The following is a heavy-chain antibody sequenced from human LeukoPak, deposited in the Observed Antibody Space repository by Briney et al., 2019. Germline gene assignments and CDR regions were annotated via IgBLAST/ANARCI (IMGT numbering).Heavy chain of an antibody. CDR1: GFTFSSYE. Sequence: GGSLRLSCAASGFTFSSYEMNWVRQAPGKGVEWASYISSSGSTIYYADSVKGRFTISRDNAKNSLYLQMNSLRAEDTAVYYCARDQATVTTDYYYYYGMDVWGQGTTVTVSS. J-gene: IGHJ6*02. D-gene: IGHD4-17*01. CDR2: ISSSGSTI. V-gene: IGHV3-48*03. CDR3: ARDQATVTTDYYYYYGMDV.